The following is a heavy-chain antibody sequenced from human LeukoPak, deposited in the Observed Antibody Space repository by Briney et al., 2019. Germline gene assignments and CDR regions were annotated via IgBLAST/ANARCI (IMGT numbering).Heavy chain of an antibody. D-gene: IGHD5-18*01. CDR2: ISSSSSYI. Sequence: GGSLRLSCAVSGFTFSSYTMTWVRQAPGKGLEWVSCISSSSSYIYYADSVKGRFTISRDNAKNSLYLQMNSLRAEDTAVYYCAKDEDTAMGWGQGTLVTVSS. CDR3: AKDEDTAMG. V-gene: IGHV3-21*04. CDR1: GFTFSSYT. J-gene: IGHJ4*02.